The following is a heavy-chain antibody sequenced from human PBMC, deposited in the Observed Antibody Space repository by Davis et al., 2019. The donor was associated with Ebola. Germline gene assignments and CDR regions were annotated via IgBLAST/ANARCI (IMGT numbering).Heavy chain of an antibody. J-gene: IGHJ5*02. V-gene: IGHV1-46*01. CDR3: ASAKPPKLWFDP. Sequence: ASVKVSCKASGYTFTNYYMHWVRQAPGQGLEWMGMINPNDGRTIYAQKFQGRVTVTRDTSTSTAYMELRSLRSDDTAVYYCASAKPPKLWFDPWGQGTLVTVSS. D-gene: IGHD1-1*01. CDR2: INPNDGRT. CDR1: GYTFTNYY.